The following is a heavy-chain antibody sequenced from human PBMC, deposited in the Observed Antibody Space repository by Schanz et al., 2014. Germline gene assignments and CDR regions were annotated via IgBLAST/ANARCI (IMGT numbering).Heavy chain of an antibody. Sequence: EVQLVESGGGLIQPGGSLRLSCAVSGFTVSSNYMSWVRQAPGKGLEWVSTVYMSAASTRYADSVKGRFIISRDSSRDTVYLQMTSLRAEDAAVYYCARDISPESRGPLYYDAFDIWGQGTVVTVSS. CDR2: VYMSAAST. D-gene: IGHD2-15*01. J-gene: IGHJ3*02. V-gene: IGHV3-53*01. CDR3: ARDISPESRGPLYYDAFDI. CDR1: GFTVSSNY.